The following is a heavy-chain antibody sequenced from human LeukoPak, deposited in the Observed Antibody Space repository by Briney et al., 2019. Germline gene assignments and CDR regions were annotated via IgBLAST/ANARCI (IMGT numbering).Heavy chain of an antibody. V-gene: IGHV3-30-3*01. D-gene: IGHD6-19*01. CDR3: AREDDLYSSGWWPLDY. J-gene: IGHJ4*02. CDR1: GFTFSSYS. Sequence: GGSLRLSCAASGFTFSSYSMHWVRQAPGKGLEWVAVISYDGSNKYYADSVKGRFTISRDNSKNTLYLQMNSLRAEDTAVYYCAREDDLYSSGWWPLDYWGQGTLVTVSS. CDR2: ISYDGSNK.